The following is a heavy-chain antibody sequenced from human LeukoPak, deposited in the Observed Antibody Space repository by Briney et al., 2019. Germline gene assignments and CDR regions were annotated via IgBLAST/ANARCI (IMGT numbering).Heavy chain of an antibody. D-gene: IGHD3-10*01. CDR3: ARTYYYGAGRFFFDV. CDR2: IYSSGST. J-gene: IGHJ3*01. CDR1: GDSINTYY. V-gene: IGHV4-4*07. Sequence: SETLSLTCTASGDSINTYYWSWVRQPAGKGLEWIGRIYSSGSTSYNPSLKSRVTMSVDTSKNQFSLNLNSVTAADTAVYHCARTYYYGAGRFFFDVWGQGTLVTVSS.